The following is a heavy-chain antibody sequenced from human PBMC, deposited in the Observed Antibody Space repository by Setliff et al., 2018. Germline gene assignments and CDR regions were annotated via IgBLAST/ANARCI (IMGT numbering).Heavy chain of an antibody. V-gene: IGHV3-48*01. CDR1: GFTFSDYN. Sequence: PGGSLRLSCAASGFTFSDYNMNWVRQAPGKGLEWLSYISSSSGTIFYADSVKGRFSISRDSAKSSLFLQMNSLRGEDTAVYYCARSRRPRRLQSDLDHWGQGTLVTVSS. D-gene: IGHD6-25*01. CDR2: ISSSSGTI. CDR3: ARSRRPRRLQSDLDH. J-gene: IGHJ4*02.